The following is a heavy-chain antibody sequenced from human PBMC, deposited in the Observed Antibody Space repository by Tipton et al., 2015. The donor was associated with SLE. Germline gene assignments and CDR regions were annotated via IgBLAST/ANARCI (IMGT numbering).Heavy chain of an antibody. J-gene: IGHJ6*03. CDR1: GFSFRSYA. V-gene: IGHV3-23*03. CDR2: IYTGDSNT. D-gene: IGHD7-27*01. Sequence: SLRLSCAASGFSFRSYALNWVRQAPGKGLEWVSIIYTGDSNTYYADSVKGRFIISSDPSKNTLYLQMNNLRVEDTAVYYCAKGTGEADGSPFWDKDVWGKGTTVSVSS. CDR3: AKGTGEADGSPFWDKDV.